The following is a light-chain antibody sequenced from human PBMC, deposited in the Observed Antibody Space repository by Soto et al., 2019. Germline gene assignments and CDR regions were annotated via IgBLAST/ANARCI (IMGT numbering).Light chain of an antibody. Sequence: QSALTQPPSVSGSPGQSVTISCTGTRSDVGSYNRVSWYQQPPGTAPKLMIYEVSNRPSGVPDRFSGSKSGNTASLTISGLQAEDEADYYCSSYTSSSTLGVFGGGTKLTVL. J-gene: IGLJ3*02. CDR3: SSYTSSSTLGV. CDR2: EVS. V-gene: IGLV2-18*02. CDR1: RSDVGSYNR.